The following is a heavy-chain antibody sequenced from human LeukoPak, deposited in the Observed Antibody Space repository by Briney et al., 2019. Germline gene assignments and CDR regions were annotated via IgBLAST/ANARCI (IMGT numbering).Heavy chain of an antibody. D-gene: IGHD3-10*01. CDR1: GYTFTGYY. J-gene: IGHJ4*02. Sequence: ASVKVSCKASGYTFTGYYMHWVRQAPGQGLEWMGWINPNSGGTNYAQKFQGRVTMTRDTSISTAYMELSRLRSDDTAVYYCARDYYGSGSYLFGYWGQGTLVTVSS. V-gene: IGHV1-2*02. CDR3: ARDYYGSGSYLFGY. CDR2: INPNSGGT.